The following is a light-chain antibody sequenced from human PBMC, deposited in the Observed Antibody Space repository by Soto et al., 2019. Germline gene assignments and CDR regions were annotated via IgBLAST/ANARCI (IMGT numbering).Light chain of an antibody. J-gene: IGKJ2*01. Sequence: ELLLTQSPATLSLSPWQRATLSCRASQSLGDYLAWYQQKPGQAPRLLIYDASNRATGIPARFCGGGSGTDFTLTISSLEPEDFAVYYCQQRGTFGQATKLPIK. CDR2: DAS. CDR1: QSLGDY. CDR3: QQRGT. V-gene: IGKV3-11*01.